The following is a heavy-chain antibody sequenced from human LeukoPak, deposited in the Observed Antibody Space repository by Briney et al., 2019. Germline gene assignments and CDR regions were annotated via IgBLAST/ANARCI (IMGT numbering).Heavy chain of an antibody. CDR2: IRDGST. Sequence: GGSLRLSCAASGFTVSSNYMSWVRQAPGKGLEWVSSIRDGSTYYADSVKGRFTISRDNSKNTLYLQMNSLRAEDTAVYYCARVSYYYDSSGYTGVGAFDIWGQGTMVTVSS. D-gene: IGHD3-22*01. CDR1: GFTVSSNY. J-gene: IGHJ3*02. V-gene: IGHV3-53*01. CDR3: ARVSYYYDSSGYTGVGAFDI.